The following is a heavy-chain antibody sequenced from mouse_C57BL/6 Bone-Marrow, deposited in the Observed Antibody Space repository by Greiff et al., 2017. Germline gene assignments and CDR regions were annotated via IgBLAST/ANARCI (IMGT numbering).Heavy chain of an antibody. V-gene: IGHV1-85*01. Sequence: QVQLKQSGPELVKPGASVKLSCKASGYTFTSYDINWVKQRPGQGLEWIGWIYPRDGSTKYNEKFKGKATLTVDTSSSTAYMELHSLTSEDSAVYFCARYTTVAHYAMDYWGQGTSVTVSS. CDR2: IYPRDGST. D-gene: IGHD1-1*01. CDR1: GYTFTSYD. J-gene: IGHJ4*01. CDR3: ARYTTVAHYAMDY.